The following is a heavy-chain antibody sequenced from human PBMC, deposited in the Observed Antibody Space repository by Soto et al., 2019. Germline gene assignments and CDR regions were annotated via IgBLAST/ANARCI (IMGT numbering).Heavy chain of an antibody. J-gene: IGHJ4*02. CDR1: GFTFDDYS. Sequence: EVQLVESGGVVVQPGQSLRLSCAASGFTFDDYSFHWVRQAPGKGLEWVSLITWGGRSTYYEVSVKGRFTISRDNNKNSQYLQKNSLTIEHPDLYYCARSVVRGIISPVSYCGQGTLVTVSS. CDR2: ITWGGRST. CDR3: ARSVVRGIISPVSY. D-gene: IGHD3-10*01. V-gene: IGHV3-43*01.